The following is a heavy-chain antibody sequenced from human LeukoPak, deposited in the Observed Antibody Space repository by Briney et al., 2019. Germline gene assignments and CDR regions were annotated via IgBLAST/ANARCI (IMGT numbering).Heavy chain of an antibody. Sequence: GESLKISCTGTGYSFTTYWISWVRQVPGKGLEWMGTIDPSDSYTKYSPSFQGHVTISADKSIYTAYLQWSSLKASDTAMYYCARYYDFWSGRNYFDYWGQRALVTVSS. CDR2: IDPSDSYT. D-gene: IGHD3-3*01. CDR3: ARYYDFWSGRNYFDY. CDR1: GYSFTTYW. V-gene: IGHV5-10-1*01. J-gene: IGHJ4*02.